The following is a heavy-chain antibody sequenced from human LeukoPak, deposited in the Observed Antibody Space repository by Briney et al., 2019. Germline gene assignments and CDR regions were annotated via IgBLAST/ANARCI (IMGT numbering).Heavy chain of an antibody. J-gene: IGHJ6*03. CDR1: GFTFSSYG. V-gene: IGHV3-23*01. Sequence: GGSLRLSCAASGFTFSSYGMSWVRQAPGKGLEWVSAISGSGGSTYYADSVKGRFTISRDNSNNILYLQMNSLRAEDTAVYYCARVRAYYYYMEVWGKGTTVTISS. CDR3: ARVRAYYYYMEV. CDR2: ISGSGGST.